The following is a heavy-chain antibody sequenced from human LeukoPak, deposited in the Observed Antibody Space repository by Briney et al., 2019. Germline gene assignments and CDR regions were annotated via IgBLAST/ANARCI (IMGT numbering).Heavy chain of an antibody. CDR2: ISSSSSYT. V-gene: IGHV3-11*05. CDR1: GFTFSDYY. D-gene: IGHD6-19*01. J-gene: IGHJ4*02. Sequence: GGSLRLSCAASGFTFSDYYMSWIRQAPGKGLEWGSYISSSSSYTSYADSVKGRFTISRDNAKNSLYLQMNSLRAEDTAVYYCARAKWLVTPFDYWGQGTLVTVSS. CDR3: ARAKWLVTPFDY.